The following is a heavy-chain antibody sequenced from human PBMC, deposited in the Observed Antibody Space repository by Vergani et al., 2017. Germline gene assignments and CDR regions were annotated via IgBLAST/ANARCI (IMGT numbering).Heavy chain of an antibody. V-gene: IGHV1-18*01. J-gene: IGHJ6*02. CDR3: ARPNWGYVGMDV. Sequence: QVQLVQSGAEVKKPGASVKVSCKASGYTFIIYGISWVRQAPGQGLEWMGWISNHNGKTDYSQKFQGRVTMTTDISASTAYMELWSLRSDDTAMYYCARPNWGYVGMDVWGQGTTVTVSS. D-gene: IGHD7-27*01. CDR1: GYTFIIYG. CDR2: ISNHNGKT.